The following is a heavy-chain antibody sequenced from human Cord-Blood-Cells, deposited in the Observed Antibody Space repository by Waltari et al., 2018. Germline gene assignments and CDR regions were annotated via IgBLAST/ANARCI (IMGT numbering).Heavy chain of an antibody. J-gene: IGHJ4*02. V-gene: IGHV3-30-3*01. Sequence: QVQLLESGGGVVQPGRSRRLSCAASGFTFRSYATPWVRQAPGKGLEWVAVISYDGSKKYYADSVKGRFTISRDNSKNTLYLQMNSLRAEDTAVYYCARDGANYYFDYWGQGTLVTVSS. CDR3: ARDGANYYFDY. CDR2: ISYDGSKK. CDR1: GFTFRSYA. D-gene: IGHD1-26*01.